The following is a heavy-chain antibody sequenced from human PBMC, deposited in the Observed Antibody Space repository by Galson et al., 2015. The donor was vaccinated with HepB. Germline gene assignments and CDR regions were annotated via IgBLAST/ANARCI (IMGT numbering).Heavy chain of an antibody. Sequence: SLRLSCAASQFTFSSYAMSWVRQAPGKGLEWVSVISSSGAVIYYADSVRGRFTISRDNSKNTLYLQMNSLRAEDTALYYCAKAAGYYSYHGLDVWGQGTTVTVTS. CDR1: QFTFSSYA. CDR3: AKAAGYYSYHGLDV. V-gene: IGHV3-23*01. J-gene: IGHJ6*02. D-gene: IGHD6-13*01. CDR2: ISSSGAVI.